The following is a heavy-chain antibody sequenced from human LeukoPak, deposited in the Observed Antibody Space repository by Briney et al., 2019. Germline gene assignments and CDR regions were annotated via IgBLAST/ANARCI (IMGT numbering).Heavy chain of an antibody. CDR2: IYTSGST. V-gene: IGHV4-61*02. CDR1: GDSISSGIHY. D-gene: IGHD5-18*01. CDR3: ARDLVQYSYGYPRDY. Sequence: PSETLSLTCTVSGDSISSGIHYWNWIRQPAGKGLEWIGRIYTSGSTNYNPSLKSRVTISLDTSKNQFSLKLSSVTAADTAVYYRARDLVQYSYGYPRDYWGQGTLVTVSS. J-gene: IGHJ4*02.